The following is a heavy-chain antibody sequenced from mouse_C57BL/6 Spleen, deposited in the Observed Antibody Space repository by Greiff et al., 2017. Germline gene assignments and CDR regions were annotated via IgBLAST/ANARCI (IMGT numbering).Heavy chain of an antibody. V-gene: IGHV1-72*01. CDR1: GYTFTSYW. Sequence: QVQLQQPGAELVKPGASVKLSCKASGYTFTSYWMHWVKQRPGRGLEWIGRIDPNSGGTTYNEKFKSKATLTVDKPSSTAYMQLSSLTSEDSAVYYCARRGTNWDGRDAMDYWGQGTTVTVSA. CDR3: ARRGTNWDGRDAMDY. D-gene: IGHD4-1*01. J-gene: IGHJ4*01. CDR2: IDPNSGGT.